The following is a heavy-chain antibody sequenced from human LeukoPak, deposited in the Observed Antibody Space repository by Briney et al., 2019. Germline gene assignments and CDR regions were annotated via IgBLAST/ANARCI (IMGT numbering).Heavy chain of an antibody. J-gene: IGHJ4*02. CDR3: AKDSGIQSFDY. CDR2: ISWNSGSI. D-gene: IGHD5-18*01. Sequence: GGSLRLSCAASGFTFDDYAMHWVRQAPGKGLEWVSGISWNSGSIGYADSVKGRFTISRDNAKNSLYLQMDSLRAEDMALYYCAKDSGIQSFDYWGQGTLVTVSS. CDR1: GFTFDDYA. V-gene: IGHV3-9*03.